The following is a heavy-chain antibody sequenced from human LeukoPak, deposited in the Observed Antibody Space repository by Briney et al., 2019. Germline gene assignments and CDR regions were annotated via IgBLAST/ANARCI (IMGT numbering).Heavy chain of an antibody. D-gene: IGHD6-13*01. CDR3: ARGADSSSWYYYYYYMDV. Sequence: SETLSLTCAVYGGSFSGYYWSWIRQPPGKGLEWIGEINHSGSTNYNPSLKSRVTISVDTSKNQFSLKLSSVTAADTAVYYCARGADSSSWYYYYYYMDVWGKGTTVTVSS. CDR1: GGSFSGYY. J-gene: IGHJ6*03. CDR2: INHSGST. V-gene: IGHV4-34*01.